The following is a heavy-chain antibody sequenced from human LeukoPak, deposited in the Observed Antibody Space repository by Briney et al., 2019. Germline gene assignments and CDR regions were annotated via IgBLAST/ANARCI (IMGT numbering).Heavy chain of an antibody. D-gene: IGHD6-19*01. CDR1: GYTCTTYC. V-gene: IGHV1-2*02. CDR2: INPNSGGT. Sequence: ASVKVSCKASGYTCTTYCMHWVRQAPGQGLEWMGWINPNSGGTNYAQKFQDRVTMTRDTSNSTASMELNRLRSDDTAVYYCATAHLNGYTSGWYSFDYWGQGTLVTVSS. CDR3: ATAHLNGYTSGWYSFDY. J-gene: IGHJ4*02.